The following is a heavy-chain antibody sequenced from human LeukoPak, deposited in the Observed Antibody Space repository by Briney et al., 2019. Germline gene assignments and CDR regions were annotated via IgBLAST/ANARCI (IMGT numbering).Heavy chain of an antibody. CDR1: GGSIGNYY. V-gene: IGHV4-59*01. CDR2: IYYSGRT. CDR3: VRDGVTGTAETFDL. Sequence: SETLSLTCTISGGSIGNYYWSWIRQFPGKGLEWIGYIYYSGRTDYNPSLKSRVTISLGTSNNQFSLNATSVTGADSAVYYCVRDGVTGTAETFDLWGQGTMVTVSS. D-gene: IGHD2-21*02. J-gene: IGHJ3*01.